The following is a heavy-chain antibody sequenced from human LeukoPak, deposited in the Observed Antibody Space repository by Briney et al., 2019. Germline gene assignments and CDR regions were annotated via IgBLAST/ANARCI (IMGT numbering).Heavy chain of an antibody. V-gene: IGHV3-23*01. Sequence: PGGSLRLSCAASGFTFSSYAMSWVRQAPGKGLEWVSGISGSGGSTYYVGSVKGRFRISRDNSKNTLYLQMNTLTDEDTAVYYCARPPRVNSGWLNWFDPWGQGTLVTVSS. CDR2: ISGSGGST. CDR1: GFTFSSYA. CDR3: ARPPRVNSGWLNWFDP. J-gene: IGHJ5*02. D-gene: IGHD6-19*01.